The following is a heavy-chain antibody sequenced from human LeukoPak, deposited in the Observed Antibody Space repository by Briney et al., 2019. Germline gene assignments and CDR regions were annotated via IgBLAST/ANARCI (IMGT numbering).Heavy chain of an antibody. CDR1: GGSISSGCYC. Sequence: SETLSLTCTVSGGSISSGCYCWSWFRQPAGKGLEWIGRIFTSVSTNYNPSLKSRVTVSMDTSKNQFSLNLRSVTAADTAVYYCARIKAYYGAPNWFDPWGQGTLVTVSS. CDR2: IFTSVST. V-gene: IGHV4-61*02. CDR3: ARIKAYYGAPNWFDP. D-gene: IGHD3-10*01. J-gene: IGHJ5*02.